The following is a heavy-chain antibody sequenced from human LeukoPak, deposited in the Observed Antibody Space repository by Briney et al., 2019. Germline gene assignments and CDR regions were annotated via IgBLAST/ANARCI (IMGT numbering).Heavy chain of an antibody. CDR2: ITSKTDGGIT. D-gene: IGHD3-10*01. CDR1: GFSFTDAW. Sequence: GGSLRLSCAASGFSFTDAWMSWVRQAPGKGLEWVGRITSKTDGGITDSAAPVKGRFSISRDDPKNTLFLQMSSLETEDTAVYYCTAEGYPYGFHGVGVWGQGTTVTVSS. CDR3: TAEGYPYGFHGVGV. V-gene: IGHV3-15*01. J-gene: IGHJ6*02.